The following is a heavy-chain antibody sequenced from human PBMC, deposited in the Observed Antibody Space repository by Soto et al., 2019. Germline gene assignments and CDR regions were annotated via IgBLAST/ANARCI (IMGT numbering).Heavy chain of an antibody. D-gene: IGHD6-13*01. CDR2: IVVGSGNT. J-gene: IGHJ6*02. CDR3: AADYSSSWYDYYYGMDV. Sequence: SVKVSCKASGFTFTSSAVQWVRQSRGQRLEWIGWIVVGSGNTNYAQKFQERVTITRDMSTSTAYMELSSLRSEDTAVYYCAADYSSSWYDYYYGMDVWGQGTTVTVSS. CDR1: GFTFTSSA. V-gene: IGHV1-58*01.